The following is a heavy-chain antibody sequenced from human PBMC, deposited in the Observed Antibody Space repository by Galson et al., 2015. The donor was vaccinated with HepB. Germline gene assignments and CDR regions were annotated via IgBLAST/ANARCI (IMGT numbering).Heavy chain of an antibody. CDR2: ISGSGGST. CDR1: GCTFSSYA. J-gene: IGHJ4*02. CDR3: AKVEREEQLVQLRLENYSDY. D-gene: IGHD6-6*01. Sequence: SLRLSCAASGCTFSSYAMSWGRQAPGKGLEWVSAISGSGGSTYYADSVKGRFTISRDNSKNTLYLQMNSLRAEDTAVYYCAKVEREEQLVQLRLENYSDYWGPGTLVTVSS. V-gene: IGHV3-23*01.